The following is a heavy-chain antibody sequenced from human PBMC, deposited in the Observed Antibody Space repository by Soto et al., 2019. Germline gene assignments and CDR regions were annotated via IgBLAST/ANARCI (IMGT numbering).Heavy chain of an antibody. CDR2: INHSGST. Sequence: QVQLQQWGAGLLKPSETLSLTCAVYGGSFSGYYWSRIRQPPGKGLEWSGEINHSGSTNYNPSPKSRVTISVDTSKNQFSLKLSSVTAADTAVYYCARATLSDRPYCYYYMDVLGKGTTVPVSS. J-gene: IGHJ6*03. D-gene: IGHD2-21*02. CDR3: ARATLSDRPYCYYYMDV. CDR1: GGSFSGYY. V-gene: IGHV4-34*01.